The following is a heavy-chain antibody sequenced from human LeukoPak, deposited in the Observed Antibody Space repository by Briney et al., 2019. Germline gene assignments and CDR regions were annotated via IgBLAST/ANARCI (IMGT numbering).Heavy chain of an antibody. D-gene: IGHD4-17*01. J-gene: IGHJ4*02. CDR3: ARGHDYGDYYLDY. CDR2: INHSGST. Sequence: SETLSLTCAVYGGSFSGYYWSWIHQPPGKGLEWIGEINHSGSTNYNPSLKSRVTISVDTSKNQFSLKLSSVTAADTAVYYCARGHDYGDYYLDYWGQGTLVTVSS. CDR1: GGSFSGYY. V-gene: IGHV4-34*01.